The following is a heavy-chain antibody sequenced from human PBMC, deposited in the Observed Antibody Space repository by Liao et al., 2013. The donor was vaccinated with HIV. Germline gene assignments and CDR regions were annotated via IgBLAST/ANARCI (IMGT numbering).Heavy chain of an antibody. CDR3: ARDRYDFWSGYYYYYYMDV. D-gene: IGHD3-3*01. V-gene: IGHV4-4*07. CDR2: IYTSGST. Sequence: QVQLQESGPGLVKPSETLSLTCTVSGGSISSYYWSWIRQPAGKGLEWIGRIYTSGSTNYNPSLKSRVTMSVDTSKNQFSLKLSSVTAADTAVYYCARDRYDFWSGYYYYYYMDVWGKGTTVTVSS. J-gene: IGHJ6*03. CDR1: GGSISSYY.